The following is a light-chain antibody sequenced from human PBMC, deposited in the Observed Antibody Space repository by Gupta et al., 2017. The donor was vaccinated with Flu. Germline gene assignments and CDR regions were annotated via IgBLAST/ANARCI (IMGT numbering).Light chain of an antibody. Sequence: QSALTQPASVSGSPGQAITISCSGISSDVSGYDFVSWYQHYPGKAPKLMISDVNTRPSGISNLFSGSKSGNTASLTISGLQAEDEGDYYCLSYTSRHTFVFGTGTKVTVL. CDR3: LSYTSRHTFV. CDR1: SSDVSGYDF. V-gene: IGLV2-14*01. CDR2: DVN. J-gene: IGLJ1*01.